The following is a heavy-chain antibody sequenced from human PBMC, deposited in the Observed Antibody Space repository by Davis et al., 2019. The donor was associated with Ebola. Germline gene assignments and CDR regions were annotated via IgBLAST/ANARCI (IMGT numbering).Heavy chain of an antibody. D-gene: IGHD6-13*01. V-gene: IGHV3-74*01. CDR2: INSDGSST. CDR1: GFTFSSYW. CDR3: ARDSSSWSLNWFDP. Sequence: GESLKISCAASGFTFSSYWMHWVRQAPAKGLVWVSRINSDGSSTSYADSVKGRFTISRDNAKNTLSLQMNSLRAEDTAVYYCARDSSSWSLNWFDPWGQGTLVTVSS. J-gene: IGHJ5*02.